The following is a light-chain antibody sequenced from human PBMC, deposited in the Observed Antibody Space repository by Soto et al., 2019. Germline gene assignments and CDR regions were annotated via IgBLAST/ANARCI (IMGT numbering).Light chain of an antibody. CDR3: QQYGGAPDT. V-gene: IGKV3-20*01. CDR1: QSVSSN. CDR2: GAF. Sequence: EIEMTQSPATLSLSPGERATLYCWASQSVSSNLAWYQQKPGQAPRLLIYGAFSRATGIPDRISGGGSGTDFTLTISRLEPEDSAVYYCQQYGGAPDTFGQGTRLEIK. J-gene: IGKJ5*01.